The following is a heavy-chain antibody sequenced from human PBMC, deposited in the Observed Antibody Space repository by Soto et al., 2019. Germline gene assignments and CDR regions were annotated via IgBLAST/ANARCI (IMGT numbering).Heavy chain of an antibody. J-gene: IGHJ6*02. CDR3: AKAALLASTIMDGMDV. CDR1: GFTFSSYG. Sequence: QVQLVESGGGVVQPGRSLRLSCAASGFTFSSYGMHWVRQAPGKGLEWVAVISYDGSNKYYADSVKGRFTISRDNSKNTLYLQMTSLRAEDTAVYYCAKAALLASTIMDGMDVWGQGTTVTVSS. V-gene: IGHV3-30*18. CDR2: ISYDGSNK. D-gene: IGHD1-1*01.